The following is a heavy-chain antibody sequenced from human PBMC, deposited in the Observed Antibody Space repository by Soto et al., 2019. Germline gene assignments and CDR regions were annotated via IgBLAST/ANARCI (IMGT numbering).Heavy chain of an antibody. D-gene: IGHD6-6*01. Sequence: QLQLQESGSGLVKPSQTLSLTCAVSGGSISSGGFSWSWIRQPPGKGLESIGYIYHSGSTYYNPSLKSRVTISVDRSKNQFSLKLSSVTAADTAVYSCAGGIAARPLGYWGQGTLVTVAS. CDR1: GGSISSGGFS. J-gene: IGHJ4*02. CDR2: IYHSGST. V-gene: IGHV4-30-2*01. CDR3: AGGIAARPLGY.